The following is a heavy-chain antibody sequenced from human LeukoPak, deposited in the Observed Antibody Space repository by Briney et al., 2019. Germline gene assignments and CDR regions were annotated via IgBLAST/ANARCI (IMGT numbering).Heavy chain of an antibody. V-gene: IGHV1-2*02. CDR3: ARGSGSSSWDPFDY. Sequence: ASVKVSCKASGYTFTGYYMHWVRQAPGHGLEWMGWINPNSGGTNYAQKFQGRVTMTRDTSISTAYMELSRLRYDDTAVFYCARGSGSSSWDPFDYWGQGTLVTVSS. CDR1: GYTFTGYY. J-gene: IGHJ4*02. CDR2: INPNSGGT. D-gene: IGHD6-6*01.